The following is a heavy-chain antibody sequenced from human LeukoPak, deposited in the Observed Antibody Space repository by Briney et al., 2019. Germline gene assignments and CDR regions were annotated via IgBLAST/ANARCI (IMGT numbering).Heavy chain of an antibody. J-gene: IGHJ4*02. V-gene: IGHV3-7*03. CDR2: IKQDGSEK. Sequence: PGGSLRLSCAASGFTFSSYWMSWVRQAPGKGLEWAANIKQDGSEKYYVDSVKGRFTISRDNAKNSLYLQMNSLRAEDAAVYFCAKAPVTSCRGAYCYPFDSWGQGTLVTVSS. CDR1: GFTFSSYW. CDR3: AKAPVTSCRGAYCYPFDS. D-gene: IGHD2-21*01.